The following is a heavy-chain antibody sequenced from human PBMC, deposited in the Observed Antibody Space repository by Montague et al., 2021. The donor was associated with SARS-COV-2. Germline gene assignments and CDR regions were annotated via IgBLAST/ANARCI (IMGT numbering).Heavy chain of an antibody. J-gene: IGHJ4*02. CDR3: ARGSSILWWWPFDY. Sequence: SETLSLTCAVYGGSFSGYYWSWTRQPPGKGLEWIGEINHSGSTNYNPSLKSRVTISVDTSKNQFSLKLSSVTAADTAVYYCARGSSILWWWPFDYRGQGTLVTVSS. CDR2: INHSGST. CDR1: GGSFSGYY. V-gene: IGHV4-34*01. D-gene: IGHD2-21*01.